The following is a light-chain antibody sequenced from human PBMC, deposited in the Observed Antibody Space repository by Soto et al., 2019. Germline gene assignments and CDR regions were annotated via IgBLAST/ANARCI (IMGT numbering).Light chain of an antibody. J-gene: IGLJ2*01. Sequence: QTVVTQEPSLTVSPGGTVTLTCGSSTGAVTSGHYPYWFQQKPGQAPRTLIFDTSNKHSYTPARFSGSLLGGKAALTLSGAQPEDEADYYCLLAYSAIGVFGGGTKLTVL. CDR2: DTS. V-gene: IGLV7-46*01. CDR3: LLAYSAIGV. CDR1: TGAVTSGHY.